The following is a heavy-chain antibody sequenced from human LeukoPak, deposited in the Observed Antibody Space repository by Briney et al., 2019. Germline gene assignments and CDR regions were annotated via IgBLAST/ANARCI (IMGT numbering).Heavy chain of an antibody. CDR1: GFTFSSYG. V-gene: IGHV3-30*02. CDR3: AKSGSGYSYGSNYYFDY. Sequence: GGSLRLSCAASGFTFSSYGMHWVRQAPGKGLEWVAFIRSDGSNKYYADSVKGRFTISRDNSKNTLYLQMNSLRAEDTAVYYCAKSGSGYSYGSNYYFDYWGQGTLVTVSS. D-gene: IGHD5-18*01. CDR2: IRSDGSNK. J-gene: IGHJ4*02.